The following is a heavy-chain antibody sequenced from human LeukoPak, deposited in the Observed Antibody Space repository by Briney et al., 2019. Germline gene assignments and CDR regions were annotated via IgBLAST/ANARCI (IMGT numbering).Heavy chain of an antibody. Sequence: ASVKVSCKACGYTFTGYYMHWVRQAPGQGLEWMGWINPNSGGTNYAQTFQGRVTLTRDRSISTAYMELSSLRSEDTAVYYCARGLGYDSSIWFDPWGQGTLVTVSS. CDR1: GYTFTGYY. D-gene: IGHD3-22*01. V-gene: IGHV1-2*02. J-gene: IGHJ5*02. CDR2: INPNSGGT. CDR3: ARGLGYDSSIWFDP.